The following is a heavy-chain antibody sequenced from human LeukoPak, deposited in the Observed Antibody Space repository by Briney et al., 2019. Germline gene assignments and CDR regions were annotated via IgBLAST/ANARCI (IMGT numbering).Heavy chain of an antibody. J-gene: IGHJ5*02. V-gene: IGHV1-69*04. CDR2: IIPILGIA. CDR1: GGTFSSYA. D-gene: IGHD4-11*01. Sequence: SVKVSCKASGGTFSSYAISWVRQAPGQGLEWMVRIIPILGIANYAQKFQGRVTITADKSTGTAYMELSSLRSEDTAVYYCARDRTTVTTFLVFAMRNWFDPWGQGTLVAVSS. CDR3: ARDRTTVTTFLVFAMRNWFDP.